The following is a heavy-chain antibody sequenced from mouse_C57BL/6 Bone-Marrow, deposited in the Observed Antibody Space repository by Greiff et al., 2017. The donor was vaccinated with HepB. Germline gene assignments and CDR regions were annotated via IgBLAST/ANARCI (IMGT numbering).Heavy chain of an antibody. D-gene: IGHD1-1*01. CDR1: GYSITSGYY. CDR2: ISYDGSN. J-gene: IGHJ3*01. Sequence: EVKLMESGPGLVKPSQSLSLTCSVTGYSITSGYYWNWIRQFPGNKLERMGYISYDGSNNYNPSLKNRISITRDTSKNQFFLKLNSVTTEDTATYYCAINYGSSPAWFAYWGQGTLVTVSA. V-gene: IGHV3-6*01. CDR3: AINYGSSPAWFAY.